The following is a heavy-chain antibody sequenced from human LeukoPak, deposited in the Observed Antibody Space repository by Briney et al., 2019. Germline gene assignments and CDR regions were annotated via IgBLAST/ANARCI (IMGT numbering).Heavy chain of an antibody. CDR2: ISAYNGNT. CDR1: GYTFTSYG. Sequence: ASVTVSCKASGYTFTSYGISWVRQAPGQGLEWMGWISAYNGNTNYAQKLQGRVTMTTDTSTSTAYMELRSLRSDDTAVYYCARDRGPFYDSSGYSNNAFDIWGQGTMVTVSS. V-gene: IGHV1-18*01. CDR3: ARDRGPFYDSSGYSNNAFDI. J-gene: IGHJ3*02. D-gene: IGHD3-22*01.